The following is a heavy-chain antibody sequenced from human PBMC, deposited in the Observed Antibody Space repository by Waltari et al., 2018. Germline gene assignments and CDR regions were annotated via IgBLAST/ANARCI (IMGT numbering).Heavy chain of an antibody. CDR3: VRGKMYSRPYFDY. D-gene: IGHD1-26*01. Sequence: QMQLQQWGAGLLKPSETLSLTCAVSGESFIGYYWNWILQPPGWGLEWIGEIHQSGSINYNPSLESRVTISQDMSKNQFSLKLTSVTAADTAVYYCVRGKMYSRPYFDYWGQGTLVTVSS. CDR2: IHQSGSI. V-gene: IGHV4-34*01. CDR1: GESFIGYY. J-gene: IGHJ4*02.